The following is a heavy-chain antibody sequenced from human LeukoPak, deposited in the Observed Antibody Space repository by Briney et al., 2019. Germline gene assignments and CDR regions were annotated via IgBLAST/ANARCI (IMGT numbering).Heavy chain of an antibody. J-gene: IGHJ6*03. CDR1: GGSISYYY. CDR2: IYTSGST. V-gene: IGHV4-4*09. Sequence: PSETLSLTCTVSGGSISYYYWSWIRQPPGKGLEWIGYIYTSGSTKYNPSLNSRVTILEDTSKNQFSLRLSSVTAADTAVYYCARHGPSHYYDYHINVWGKGTTVTVSS. CDR3: ARHGPSHYYDYHINV.